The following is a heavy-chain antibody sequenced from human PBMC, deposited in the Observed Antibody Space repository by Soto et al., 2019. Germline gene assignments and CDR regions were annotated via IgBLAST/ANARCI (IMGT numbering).Heavy chain of an antibody. CDR1: GFTFSGSA. V-gene: IGHV3-73*01. J-gene: IGHJ4*02. Sequence: GGSLRLSCAASGFTFSGSAMHWVRQASGKGLEWVGRIRSKANSYATAYAASVKGRFTISRDDSKNTAYLQMNSLKTEDTAVYYCTRRKDSYGYTLSDYWGQGTLVTVSS. CDR3: TRRKDSYGYTLSDY. D-gene: IGHD5-18*01. CDR2: IRSKANSYAT.